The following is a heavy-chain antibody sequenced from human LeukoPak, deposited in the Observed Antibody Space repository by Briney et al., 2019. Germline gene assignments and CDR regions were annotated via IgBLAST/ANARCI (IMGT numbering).Heavy chain of an antibody. V-gene: IGHV5-10-1*01. Sequence: GDSLKISCKGTGYSFTSYWISWVRQMPGKGLEWMGRIDPSDSYTNYSPSFQGHVAISADKSISTAYLQWSSLKASDTAMYYCARADLVVVAATKFDPWGQGTLVTVSS. CDR2: IDPSDSYT. CDR1: GYSFTSYW. CDR3: ARADLVVVAATKFDP. J-gene: IGHJ5*02. D-gene: IGHD2-15*01.